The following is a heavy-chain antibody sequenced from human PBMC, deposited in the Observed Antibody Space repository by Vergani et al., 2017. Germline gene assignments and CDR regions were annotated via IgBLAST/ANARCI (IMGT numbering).Heavy chain of an antibody. CDR2: ISYSGDT. V-gene: IGHV4-34*01. CDR1: GGSFSGYY. CDR3: ARVPGYSYGYAVDY. D-gene: IGHD5-18*01. J-gene: IGHJ4*02. Sequence: QVQLQQWGAGLLKPSETLSLTCAVYGGSFSGYYWSWIRQTPGKGLEWIGQISYSGDTNYSPSLTSRLTISIDTSKNQFSLKLSSVTAADTAVYYCARVPGYSYGYAVDYWGQGTLVTVSS.